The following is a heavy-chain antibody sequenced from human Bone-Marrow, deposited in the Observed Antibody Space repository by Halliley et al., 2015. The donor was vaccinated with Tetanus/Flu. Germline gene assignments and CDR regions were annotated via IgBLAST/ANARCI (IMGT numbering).Heavy chain of an antibody. CDR2: ISFDVHYE. J-gene: IGHJ5*02. Sequence: ISFDVHYELYANTVRGRFTISRDNSKNILYLQLNSLRGEDTAVYYCAKGKIGKDFYWLRRPLLAWGQGTLVTVSS. V-gene: IGHV3-30*18. D-gene: IGHD3-9*01. CDR3: AKGKIGKDFYWLRRPLLA.